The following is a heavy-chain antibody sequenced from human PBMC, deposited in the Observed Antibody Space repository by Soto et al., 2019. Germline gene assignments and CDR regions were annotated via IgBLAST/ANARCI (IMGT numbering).Heavy chain of an antibody. CDR3: VRALRYSSGWDDAFDI. CDR1: GYTFTSYA. J-gene: IGHJ3*02. CDR2: INAGNGNT. Sequence: ASVKVSCKASGYTFTSYAMHWVRQAPGQRLEWMGWINAGNGNTKYSQKFQGRVTITRDTSASTAYMELSSLRSEDTAVYYCVRALRYSSGWDDAFDIWGQGTMVTVSS. V-gene: IGHV1-3*01. D-gene: IGHD6-19*01.